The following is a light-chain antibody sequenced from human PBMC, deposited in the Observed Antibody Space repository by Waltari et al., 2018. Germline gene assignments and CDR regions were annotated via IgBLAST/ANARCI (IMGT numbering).Light chain of an antibody. V-gene: IGLV4-69*01. CDR3: QTWGTGIQV. J-gene: IGLJ3*02. CDR2: VNSDGSH. Sequence: LVLTQSPSASASLGASVKLTCRLPGEYSAYAIAWPQQQPLKGPRYLMTVNSDGSHKKGDGISERFSGSSSDVDRYLIISRLQSDDEADYFCQTWGTGIQVFGSGTKLTVL. CDR1: GEYSAYA.